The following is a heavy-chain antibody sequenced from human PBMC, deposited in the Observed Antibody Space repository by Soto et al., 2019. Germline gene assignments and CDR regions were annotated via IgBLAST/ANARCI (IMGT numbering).Heavy chain of an antibody. V-gene: IGHV3-11*01. D-gene: IGHD2-2*01. CDR3: ARSRETFCTSRSCYGPNWFDP. CDR1: GFPFSDYY. J-gene: IGHJ5*02. Sequence: GGSLRLSCAASGFPFSDYYMSWVRQAPGKGLEWLSSISSSGSTTHYADSLKGRFTISRDNAKNALYLQMNSLRVEDSAIYYCARSRETFCTSRSCYGPNWFDPWGRGTLVTVSS. CDR2: ISSSGSTT.